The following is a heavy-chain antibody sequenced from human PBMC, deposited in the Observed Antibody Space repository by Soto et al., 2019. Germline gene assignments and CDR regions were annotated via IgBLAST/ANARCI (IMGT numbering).Heavy chain of an antibody. CDR1: GYGFSTHW. Sequence: GEPMKISCKASGYGFSTHWIGWVRQLPGKGPEWMGIIFPSDSDTRYDPSFQGHVTISADMSINTAYLQWNRLKASDTAMYYCATPGGFGMDVWGQGTPVTVSS. D-gene: IGHD2-8*02. V-gene: IGHV5-51*01. CDR2: IFPSDSDT. CDR3: ATPGGFGMDV. J-gene: IGHJ6*02.